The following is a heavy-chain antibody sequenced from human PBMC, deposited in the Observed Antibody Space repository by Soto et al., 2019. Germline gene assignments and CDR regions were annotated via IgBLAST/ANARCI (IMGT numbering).Heavy chain of an antibody. Sequence: EVQLVESGGGLIQPGGSLRLSCVVSGVTVSSTNYMSWVRQAPGKGLELVSVIYPGGTTFYADSVKGRFTISRDNSKNTPYLQMNSLRAEDTAVYYCHGYGYWGQGTLVTVSS. D-gene: IGHD5-12*01. CDR3: HGYGY. J-gene: IGHJ4*02. V-gene: IGHV3-53*01. CDR1: GVTVSSTNY. CDR2: IYPGGTT.